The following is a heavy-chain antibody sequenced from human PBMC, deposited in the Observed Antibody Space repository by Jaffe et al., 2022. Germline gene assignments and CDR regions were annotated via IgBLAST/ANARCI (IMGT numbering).Heavy chain of an antibody. D-gene: IGHD3-10*01. J-gene: IGHJ3*02. CDR3: AKELGLLWFRDDTCAFDI. V-gene: IGHV3-23*01. CDR1: GFTFSSYA. CDR2: ISGSGGST. Sequence: EVQLLESGGGLVQPGGSLRLSCAASGFTFSSYAMSWVRQAPGKGLEWVSAISGSGGSTYYADSVKGRFTISRDNSKNTLYLQMNSLRAEDTAVYYCAKELGLLWFRDDTCAFDIWGQGTMVTVSS.